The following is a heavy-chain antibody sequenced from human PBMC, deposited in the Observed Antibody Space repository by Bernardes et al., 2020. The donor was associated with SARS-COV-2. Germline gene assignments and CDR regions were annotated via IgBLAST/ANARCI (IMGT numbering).Heavy chain of an antibody. CDR1: GFTFGDFA. CDR3: NRDIPDVVVPVASTFDI. V-gene: IGHV3-49*03. Sequence: SLRLSCTTSGFTFGDFAMSWFRQAPGKGLEWVGFIRSAAYGGTTEYAASVKGRFIISRDDSKSIAYLQMSSLQTEDTAVYYCNRDIPDVVVPVASTFDIWGQGTMVTVSS. J-gene: IGHJ3*02. CDR2: IRSAAYGGTT. D-gene: IGHD2-2*01.